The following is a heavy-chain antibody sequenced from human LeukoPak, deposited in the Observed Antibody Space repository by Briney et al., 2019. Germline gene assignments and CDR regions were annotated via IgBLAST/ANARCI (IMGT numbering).Heavy chain of an antibody. V-gene: IGHV3-7*01. Sequence: GGSLRLSCAASGFTFTNYAMSWVRQAPGKGLEWVANIKQDGSEKYYVDSVKGRFTISRDNAKNSLYLQMNSLRAEDTAVYYCARGGVWAYWGQGTLVTVSS. J-gene: IGHJ4*02. D-gene: IGHD3-16*01. CDR3: ARGGVWAY. CDR2: IKQDGSEK. CDR1: GFTFTNYA.